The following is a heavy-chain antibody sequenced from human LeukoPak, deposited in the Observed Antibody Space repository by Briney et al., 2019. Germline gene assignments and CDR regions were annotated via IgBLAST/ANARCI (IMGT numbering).Heavy chain of an antibody. CDR2: IYYSGST. CDR1: GGSISNYY. J-gene: IGHJ4*02. V-gene: IGHV4-59*12. CDR3: AAYCSGGSCPYYFDY. Sequence: SETLSLTCTVSGGSISNYYWSWIRQPPGKGLEWIGYIYYSGSTNYNPSLKRRVTISVDTSKNQFSLKLSSVTAADTAVYYCAAYCSGGSCPYYFDYWGQGTLVTVSS. D-gene: IGHD2-15*01.